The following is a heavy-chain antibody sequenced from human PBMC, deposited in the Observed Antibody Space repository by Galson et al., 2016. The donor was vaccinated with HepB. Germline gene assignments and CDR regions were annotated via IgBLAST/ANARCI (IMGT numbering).Heavy chain of an antibody. J-gene: IGHJ5*02. CDR2: INTDGSGT. V-gene: IGHV3-74*01. D-gene: IGHD5-18*01. Sequence: SLRLSCAASGFTFSIYWMHWVRQAPGKGLVWVSGINTDGSGTHNADSVKGRFTISRDNAKNTLYLQMNSRRVEDTAVYYGARPARGYMAMVADLWGQGTLVTVSS. CDR1: GFTFSIYW. CDR3: ARPARGYMAMVADL.